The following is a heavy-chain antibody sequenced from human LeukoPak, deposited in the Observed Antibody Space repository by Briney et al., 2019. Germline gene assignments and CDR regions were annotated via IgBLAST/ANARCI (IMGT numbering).Heavy chain of an antibody. Sequence: GASVKVSCKASGYTFTSYGISWVRQAPGQGLEWMGWISAYNGNTNYAQKLQGRVTMTTDTSTSTAYMELRSLRSDDTAVYYCARGDQLLWFGSPPTATLLGGIDYWGQGTLVTVSS. CDR2: ISAYNGNT. CDR1: GYTFTSYG. CDR3: ARGDQLLWFGSPPTATLLGGIDY. V-gene: IGHV1-18*01. D-gene: IGHD3-10*01. J-gene: IGHJ4*02.